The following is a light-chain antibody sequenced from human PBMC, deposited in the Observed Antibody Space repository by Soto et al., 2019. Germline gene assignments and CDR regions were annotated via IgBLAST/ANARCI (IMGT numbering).Light chain of an antibody. CDR1: QSVDIS. J-gene: IGKJ4*02. CDR2: GAS. CDR3: QPYRSWPRT. Sequence: EIVMTQSPATLSVSPGERVILSCRASQSVDISLAWYQQKPGQAPRLLIYGASTRATDMPGTFSGRGSGTEFTLTITSLRPEDFGVYYCQPYRSWPRTVGPGTKVEIK. V-gene: IGKV3-15*01.